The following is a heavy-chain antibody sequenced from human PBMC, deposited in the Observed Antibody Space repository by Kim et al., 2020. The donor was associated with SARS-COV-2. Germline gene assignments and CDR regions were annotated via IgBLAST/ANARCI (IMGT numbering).Heavy chain of an antibody. D-gene: IGHD6-13*01. J-gene: IGHJ5*02. V-gene: IGHV3-23*01. Sequence: GGSLRLSCAASGFTFNNYAMSWVRQTPGKGLEWVSTISGSGGSTYYADSVKGRFSISRDNSKNTLYLQMNSLRAEDTAVYYCAKDSTYIAVGGWFDPWGQGTLVTVSS. CDR1: GFTFNNYA. CDR2: ISGSGGST. CDR3: AKDSTYIAVGGWFDP.